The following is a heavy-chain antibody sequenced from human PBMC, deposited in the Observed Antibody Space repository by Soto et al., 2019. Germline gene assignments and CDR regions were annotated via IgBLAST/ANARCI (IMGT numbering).Heavy chain of an antibody. CDR1: GFTFSNHG. D-gene: IGHD2-15*01. CDR2: ISYDGGNK. J-gene: IGHJ2*01. V-gene: IGHV3-30*18. Sequence: SLRLSCAASGFTFSNHGMHWVRQAPGKGLEWVAVISYDGGNKDYGDSVKGRFSISRDNSKNTLYLQMNSPRDEDTAVYYCAKDHCRGGTCYRKYWYFEIWGRGTLVTVSS. CDR3: AKDHCRGGTCYRKYWYFEI.